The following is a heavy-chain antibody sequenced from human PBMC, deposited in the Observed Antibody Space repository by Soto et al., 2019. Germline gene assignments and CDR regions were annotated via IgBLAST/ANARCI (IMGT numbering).Heavy chain of an antibody. CDR2: IFYSGST. Sequence: QVQLQESGPGLVKPSETLSLTCTVSGGSISSLYWNWIRQPPGKGLEWIGSIFYSGSTTYNPSLKSRVTISVDTSKTQFSLKLTSVTAADTAAYXXXXXXXXXXXXXXXDIWGQGTMVTVSS. CDR3: XXXXXXXXXXXXXDI. CDR1: GGSISSLY. J-gene: IGHJ3*02. V-gene: IGHV4-59*01.